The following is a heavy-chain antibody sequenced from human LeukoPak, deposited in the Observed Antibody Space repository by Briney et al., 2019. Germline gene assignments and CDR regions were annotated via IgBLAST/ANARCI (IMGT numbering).Heavy chain of an antibody. D-gene: IGHD6-6*01. CDR3: AKVIEEQLETLFDY. J-gene: IGHJ4*02. Sequence: GGSLRLSCAASGFTFDDYAMHWVRQAPGKGLELVSLISGDGGSTYYADSVKGRFTISRDNSKNSLYLQMNSLRTEDTALYYCAKVIEEQLETLFDYWGQGTLVTVSS. CDR2: ISGDGGST. CDR1: GFTFDDYA. V-gene: IGHV3-43*02.